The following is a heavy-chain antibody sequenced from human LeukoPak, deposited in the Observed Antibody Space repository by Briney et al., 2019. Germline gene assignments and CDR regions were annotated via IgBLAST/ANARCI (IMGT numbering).Heavy chain of an antibody. D-gene: IGHD2-21*02. CDR2: ISGDGGST. J-gene: IGHJ6*02. V-gene: IGHV3-43*02. Sequence: GGSLRLSCAASGFTFDDYAMHWVRQAPGKGLEWVSLISGDGGSTYYADSVKGRFTISRDNSKNSLYLQMNSLRTEDTTLYYCAKSKMVTRFPYGMDVWGQGTTVTVSS. CDR1: GFTFDDYA. CDR3: AKSKMVTRFPYGMDV.